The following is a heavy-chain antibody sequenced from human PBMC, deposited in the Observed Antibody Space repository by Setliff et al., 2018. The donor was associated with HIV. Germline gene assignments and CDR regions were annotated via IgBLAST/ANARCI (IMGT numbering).Heavy chain of an antibody. CDR3: ARAPSGSDAFDI. J-gene: IGHJ3*02. V-gene: IGHV4-4*02. Sequence: PSETLSLTCAVSGGSISSSNWWSWVRQPPGKGLEWIGEIYHSGTTNYNPSLKSRVTISVDKSKNQFSLKLSSVTAADTAVYFCARAPSGSDAFDIWGQGTMVTVSS. D-gene: IGHD6-6*01. CDR1: GGSISSSNW. CDR2: IYHSGTT.